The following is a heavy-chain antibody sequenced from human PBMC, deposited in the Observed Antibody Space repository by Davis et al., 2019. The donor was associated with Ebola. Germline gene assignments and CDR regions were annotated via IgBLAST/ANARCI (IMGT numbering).Heavy chain of an antibody. CDR3: AREHFGVVKLLYYYYGMDV. CDR2: INHSGST. CDR1: GGSFSGYY. J-gene: IGHJ6*04. V-gene: IGHV4-34*01. D-gene: IGHD3-3*01. Sequence: GSLRLSCAVYGGSFSGYYWSWIRQPPGKGLEWIGEINHSGSTNYNPSLKSRVTISVDTSKNQFSLKLSSVTAADTAMYYCAREHFGVVKLLYYYYGMDVWGKGTTVTVSS.